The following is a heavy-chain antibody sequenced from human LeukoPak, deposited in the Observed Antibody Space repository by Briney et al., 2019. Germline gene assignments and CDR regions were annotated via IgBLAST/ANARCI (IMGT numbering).Heavy chain of an antibody. CDR3: ARAPMVRGEDNWFDP. V-gene: IGHV4-30-2*01. CDR1: GGSISSGGYS. Sequence: SETLSPTCAVSGGSISSGGYSWSWIRQPPGKGLEWIGYIYHSGSTYYNPSLESRVTISVDRSKNQFSLKLSSVTAADTAVYYCARAPMVRGEDNWFDPWGQGTLVTVSS. D-gene: IGHD3-10*01. CDR2: IYHSGST. J-gene: IGHJ5*02.